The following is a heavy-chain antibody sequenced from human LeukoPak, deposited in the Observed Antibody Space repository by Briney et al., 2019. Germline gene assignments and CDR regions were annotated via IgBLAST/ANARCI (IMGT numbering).Heavy chain of an antibody. Sequence: GGSLRLSCAASGFTFSSYSMNWVRQAPGKGLEWVSSISSSSSYVYYADSVKGRFTISRDNAKNSLYLQMNSLRAEDTAVYYCAREGFDSSGYYLDYWGQGTLVTVSS. CDR1: GFTFSSYS. J-gene: IGHJ4*02. CDR3: AREGFDSSGYYLDY. V-gene: IGHV3-21*01. CDR2: ISSSSSYV. D-gene: IGHD3-22*01.